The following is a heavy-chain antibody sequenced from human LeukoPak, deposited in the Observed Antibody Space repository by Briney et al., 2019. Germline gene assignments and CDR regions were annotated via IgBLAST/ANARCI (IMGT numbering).Heavy chain of an antibody. CDR2: INHSGST. CDR1: GGSFSGYY. Sequence: SETLSLTCAVYGGSFSGYYWSWIRQPPGKGLEWIGEINHSGSTNYNPSLKSRVTISVDTSKNQFSLKLSSVTAADTAVYYCARRSRITMVRGGAFDIWGQGTMVTVSS. D-gene: IGHD3-10*01. V-gene: IGHV4-34*01. CDR3: ARRSRITMVRGGAFDI. J-gene: IGHJ3*02.